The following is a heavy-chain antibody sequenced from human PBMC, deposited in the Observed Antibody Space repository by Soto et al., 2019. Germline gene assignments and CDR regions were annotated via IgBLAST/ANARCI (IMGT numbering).Heavy chain of an antibody. CDR3: ARRYGSSFDY. V-gene: IGHV4-59*08. D-gene: IGHD1-1*01. CDR2: IYYSGST. J-gene: IGHJ4*02. CDR1: GGSISSYY. Sequence: SGTLSLTCTVSGGSISSYYWSWIRQPPGKGLEWIGYIYYSGSTNYNPSLKSRVTISVDTSKNQFSLNLSSMTAADTAVYYCARRYGSSFDYWGQGTLVTVSS.